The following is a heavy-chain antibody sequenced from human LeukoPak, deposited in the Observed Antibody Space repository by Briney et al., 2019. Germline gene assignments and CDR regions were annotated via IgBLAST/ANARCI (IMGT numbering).Heavy chain of an antibody. J-gene: IGHJ5*02. CDR1: GFIFNGYA. V-gene: IGHV3-20*04. D-gene: IGHD3-22*01. Sequence: GGSLILSCAASGFIFNGYAMSWVRQAPGKGLEWVSGINWNGGSTGYADSVKGRFTISRDNAKNSLYLQMNSLRAEDTALYYCARGGYYYDTWGQGTLVTVSS. CDR3: ARGGYYYDT. CDR2: INWNGGST.